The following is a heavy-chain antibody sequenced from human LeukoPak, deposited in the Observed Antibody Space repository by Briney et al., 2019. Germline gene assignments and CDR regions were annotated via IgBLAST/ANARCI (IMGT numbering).Heavy chain of an antibody. CDR2: ISAYNGNT. D-gene: IGHD6-6*01. CDR1: GYTFTSYG. J-gene: IGHJ6*03. CDR3: ARGEWDSSSSRGYYYYMDV. V-gene: IGHV1-18*01. Sequence: GASVKVSCKASGYTFTSYGISWVRQAPGQGLEWMGWISAYNGNTNYAQKLQGRVTMTTDTSTSTAYMELRSLRSDDTAVYYCARGEWDSSSSRGYYYYMDVWGKGTTVTVSS.